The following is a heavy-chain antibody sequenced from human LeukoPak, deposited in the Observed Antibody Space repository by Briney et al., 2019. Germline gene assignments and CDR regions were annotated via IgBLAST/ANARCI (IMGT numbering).Heavy chain of an antibody. V-gene: IGHV5-51*01. Sequence: GESLKISCKGSGYSFTNYWIGWVRQMPGKGLEWMGIIYPGDSDTRYSPSFQGQVTISADKSISTAYLQWSSLKASDTAMYYCARRLGYSSWYRENYFDYWGQGTLVTVSS. CDR1: GYSFTNYW. J-gene: IGHJ4*02. CDR2: IYPGDSDT. CDR3: ARRLGYSSWYRENYFDY. D-gene: IGHD6-13*01.